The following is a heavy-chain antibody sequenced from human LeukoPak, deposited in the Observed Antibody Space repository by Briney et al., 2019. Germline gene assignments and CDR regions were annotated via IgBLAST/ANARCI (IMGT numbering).Heavy chain of an antibody. D-gene: IGHD2-15*01. CDR1: GFTVSSNY. Sequence: GGSLRLSCAASGFTVSSNYMSWVRQAPGKGLEWVSVIYSGGSTYYADSVKGRFTISRDNSKNTLYLQMNSLRAEDTAVYYCARDCSGSSCYWIHWGQGTLVTVSS. CDR2: IYSGGST. CDR3: ARDCSGSSCYWIH. J-gene: IGHJ4*02. V-gene: IGHV3-53*01.